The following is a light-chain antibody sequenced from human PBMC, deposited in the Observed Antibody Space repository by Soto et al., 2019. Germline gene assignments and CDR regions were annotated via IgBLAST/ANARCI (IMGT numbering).Light chain of an antibody. J-gene: IGKJ5*01. CDR2: SAS. V-gene: IGKV1-39*01. CDR3: QQYSNWPPIT. CDR1: QNIRSH. Sequence: DIQMTQSPSAQSASVGDTVTITCRASQNIRSHLNWYQQKPGKAPELLIYSASRLQSGVPSRFGGSGSGTEFTLTISSLQSEDFAVYYCQQYSNWPPITFGQGTRLEIK.